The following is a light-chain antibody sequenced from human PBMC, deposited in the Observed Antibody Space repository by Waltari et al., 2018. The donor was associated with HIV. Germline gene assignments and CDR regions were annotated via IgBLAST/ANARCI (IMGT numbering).Light chain of an antibody. CDR2: GAS. CDR1: QSVSSN. J-gene: IGKJ3*01. V-gene: IGKV3-15*01. CDR3: QHYNNWLLT. Sequence: EIVMTQSPATLSVSPGERATLSCRASQSVSSNLAWYQQKPGQAPRLLIYGASTRATGIPARFSGSGSGTEFTLTISSLQSEDFAVYYCQHYNNWLLTCGPGTKVDIK.